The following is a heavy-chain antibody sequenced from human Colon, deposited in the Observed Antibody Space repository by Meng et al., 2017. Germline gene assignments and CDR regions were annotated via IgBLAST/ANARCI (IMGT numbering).Heavy chain of an antibody. V-gene: IGHV4-4*02. CDR3: ASFPPPGKQWLVTDY. CDR1: GGPISSSNW. J-gene: IGHJ4*02. Sequence: QGQLQASVPVLVKTSGTLCPTCAVSGGPISSSNWWSWVRQPPGKGLEWIGEIYHSGSTNYNPSLKSRVTISVDKSKNQFSLKLSSVTAADTAVYYCASFPPPGKQWLVTDYWGQGTLVTVSS. CDR2: IYHSGST. D-gene: IGHD6-19*01.